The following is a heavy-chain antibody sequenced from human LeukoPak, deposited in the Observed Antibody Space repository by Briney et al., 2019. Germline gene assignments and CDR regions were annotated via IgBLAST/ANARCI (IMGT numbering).Heavy chain of an antibody. Sequence: GGSLRLSCAASGFTFSNYSMNWVRQAPGKGLEWVSSISSSSSYIYYADSVKGRFTISRDNAKNSLYLQMNSLRAEDTAVYYCARGGYYGSYYGDYWGQGTLVTVSS. D-gene: IGHD1-26*01. CDR2: ISSSSSYI. V-gene: IGHV3-21*01. J-gene: IGHJ4*02. CDR3: ARGGYYGSYYGDY. CDR1: GFTFSNYS.